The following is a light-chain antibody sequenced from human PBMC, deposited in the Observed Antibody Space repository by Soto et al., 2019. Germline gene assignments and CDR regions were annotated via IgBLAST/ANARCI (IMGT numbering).Light chain of an antibody. CDR2: EVS. CDR1: SSDVGGYNY. J-gene: IGLJ3*02. V-gene: IGLV2-14*01. CDR3: ISYTTISPFWV. Sequence: QSALTQPASVSGSPGQSITISCTGTSSDVGGYNYVSWYQHHPGKAPKLMIYEVSNRPSGVSNRFSGSKSGNTASLTISGLQAEDEADYYCISYTTISPFWVFGGGTKVTVL.